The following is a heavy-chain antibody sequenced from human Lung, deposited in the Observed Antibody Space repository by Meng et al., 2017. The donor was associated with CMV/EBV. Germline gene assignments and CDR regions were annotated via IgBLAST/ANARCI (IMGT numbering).Heavy chain of an antibody. CDR1: GGSMSSTNW. Sequence: QVRLRASGPGLGKPSGTRSLTCAVSGGSMSSTNWWSWVRQPPGKGLEWIGEIYHSGSTNYNPSLKSRVSISVDKSKNQFSLKLSSVTAADTAVYYCARADKVRFDYWGQGTLVTVSS. V-gene: IGHV4-4*02. CDR2: IYHSGST. CDR3: ARADKVRFDY. J-gene: IGHJ4*02.